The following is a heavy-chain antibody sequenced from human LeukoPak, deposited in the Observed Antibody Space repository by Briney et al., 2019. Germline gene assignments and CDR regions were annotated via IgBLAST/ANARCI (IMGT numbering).Heavy chain of an antibody. D-gene: IGHD3-9*01. CDR3: ARDREGYYDILTGYYGVGAFDI. V-gene: IGHV1-2*02. CDR1: GYTFTGYY. J-gene: IGHJ3*02. Sequence: ASVKDSCKASGYTFTGYYMHWVRQAPGQGREGMGWINPNSGGTNYPQKIQGRVTMTRDTSISTAYMELSRLRSDDTAVYYCARDREGYYDILTGYYGVGAFDIWGQGTMVTVSS. CDR2: INPNSGGT.